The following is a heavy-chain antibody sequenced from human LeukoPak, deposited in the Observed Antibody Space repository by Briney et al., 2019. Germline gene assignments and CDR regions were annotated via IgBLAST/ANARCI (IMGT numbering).Heavy chain of an antibody. Sequence: GGSLRLSCAASGFTFSRYTMNWVRQAPGKGLEWVSSISSSSSYIYYADSLRGRFAISRDNAKNSLYLQMNSLRAEDMALYYCAKSGSGSYYSHYFDYWGQGTLVTVSS. V-gene: IGHV3-21*04. CDR2: ISSSSSYI. D-gene: IGHD3-10*01. CDR3: AKSGSGSYYSHYFDY. J-gene: IGHJ4*02. CDR1: GFTFSRYT.